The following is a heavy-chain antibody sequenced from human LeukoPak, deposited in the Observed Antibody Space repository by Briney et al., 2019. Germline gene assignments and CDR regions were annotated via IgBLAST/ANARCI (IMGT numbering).Heavy chain of an antibody. J-gene: IGHJ6*03. CDR3: ARGRRPRYCSGGGCKLKLYYYMDV. CDR1: GGSFSGYY. D-gene: IGHD2-15*01. CDR2: INHSGST. V-gene: IGHV4-34*01. Sequence: SETLSLTCAVYGGSFSGYYWSWIRQPPGKGLEWIGEINHSGSTNYNPSLKSRVTISVHTSKNQFSLNLSSVTAADTAVYYCARGRRPRYCSGGGCKLKLYYYMDVWGKGTTVTVSS.